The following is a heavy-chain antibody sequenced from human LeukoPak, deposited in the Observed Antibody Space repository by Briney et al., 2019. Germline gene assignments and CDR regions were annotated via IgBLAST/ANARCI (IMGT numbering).Heavy chain of an antibody. Sequence: GASVKVSCKASGYTFTSYGISWVRQAPGQGLEWMGWINPNSGGTNYAQKFQGRVTMTRDTSFSTAYMELSSLRSDDTAVYYCARSLYSGSYYRFGYWGQGTLVTVSS. CDR1: GYTFTSYG. J-gene: IGHJ4*02. CDR2: INPNSGGT. CDR3: ARSLYSGSYYRFGY. D-gene: IGHD1-26*01. V-gene: IGHV1-2*02.